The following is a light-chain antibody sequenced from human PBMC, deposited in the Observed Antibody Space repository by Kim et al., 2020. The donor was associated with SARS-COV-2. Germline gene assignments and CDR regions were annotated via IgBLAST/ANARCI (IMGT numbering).Light chain of an antibody. CDR3: CSYARGSAYV. J-gene: IGLJ1*01. Sequence: GQSITISCTGTNSDVGGYNYVCGYQQHPGKAPKLLVYDVINRPSGVSNRFSGSKAGNTASLTISGLQAEDEADYYCCSYARGSAYVFGPGTKVTVL. CDR2: DVI. CDR1: NSDVGGYNY. V-gene: IGLV2-14*03.